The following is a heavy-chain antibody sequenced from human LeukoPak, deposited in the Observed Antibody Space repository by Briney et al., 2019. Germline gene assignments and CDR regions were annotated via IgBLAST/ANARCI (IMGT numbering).Heavy chain of an antibody. CDR2: ISSSSSYI. D-gene: IGHD6-13*01. CDR1: GFTFSDYY. CDR3: AREASYSSSWYFDY. J-gene: IGHJ4*02. Sequence: PGGSLRLSCAASGFTFSDYYMSWIRQAPGKGLEWVSSISSSSSYIYYADSVKGRFTISRDNAKNSLYLQMNSLRAEDTAVYYCAREASYSSSWYFDYWGQGTLVTVSS. V-gene: IGHV3-11*06.